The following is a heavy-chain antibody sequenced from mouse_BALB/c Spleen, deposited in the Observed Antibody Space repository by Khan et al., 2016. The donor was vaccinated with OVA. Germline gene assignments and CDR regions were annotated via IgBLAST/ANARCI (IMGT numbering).Heavy chain of an antibody. Sequence: EVQLQESGPGLVKPSQSLSLTCTVTGYSITSDYAWNWIRQFPGNKLEWMGYISYSGRTSYNPSLKSRISITRATSKHQFFLQLNSVTTEDTATYNGARSVTITTVVATDFDYWGQGTTLTVSS. D-gene: IGHD1-1*01. CDR3: ARSVTITTVVATDFDY. CDR2: ISYSGRT. CDR1: GYSITSDYA. V-gene: IGHV3-2*02. J-gene: IGHJ2*01.